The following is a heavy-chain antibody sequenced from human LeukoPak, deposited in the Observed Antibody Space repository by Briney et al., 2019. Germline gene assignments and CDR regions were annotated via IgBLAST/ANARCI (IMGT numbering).Heavy chain of an antibody. Sequence: GRSLRLSCAASGFTFSSYGMHWVRQAPGKGLEWVAVISYDGSNKYYADSVKGRFTISRDNSKNTLYLQMNSLRAEDTAVYYCAKDWDDSSGYYYVVYYGMDVWGQGTLVTVSS. CDR3: AKDWDDSSGYYYVVYYGMDV. CDR2: ISYDGSNK. D-gene: IGHD3-22*01. V-gene: IGHV3-30*18. CDR1: GFTFSSYG. J-gene: IGHJ6*02.